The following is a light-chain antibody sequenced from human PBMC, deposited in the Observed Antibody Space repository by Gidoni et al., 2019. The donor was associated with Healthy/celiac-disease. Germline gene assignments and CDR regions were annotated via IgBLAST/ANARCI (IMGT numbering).Light chain of an antibody. J-gene: IGLJ3*02. CDR1: SSDVGGYNY. Sequence: SALTHPASVSGSPRQSITISCTGTSSDVGGYNYVSWYHQQPGKAPKRMVYDVSTRPSGVSKRFSGSKSGNTASLTISGLQAEDEADYYCSSYTSSSSWVFGGGTKLTVL. CDR2: DVS. V-gene: IGLV2-14*01. CDR3: SSYTSSSSWV.